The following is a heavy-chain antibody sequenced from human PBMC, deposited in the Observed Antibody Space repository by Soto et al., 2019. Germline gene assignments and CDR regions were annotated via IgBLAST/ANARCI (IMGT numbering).Heavy chain of an antibody. Sequence: EVQLVESGGGLVKPGGSLRLSCAASGFTFSSYSMNWVRQAPGKGLEWVSSISSSSSYIYYADSVKGRFTISRDNAKNSXXXXXNXLXAXXXXVXYCASHPRDSSGYWYYFDYWGQGTLVTVSS. V-gene: IGHV3-21*01. CDR3: ASHPRDSSGYWYYFDY. CDR2: ISSSSSYI. D-gene: IGHD3-22*01. CDR1: GFTFSSYS. J-gene: IGHJ4*02.